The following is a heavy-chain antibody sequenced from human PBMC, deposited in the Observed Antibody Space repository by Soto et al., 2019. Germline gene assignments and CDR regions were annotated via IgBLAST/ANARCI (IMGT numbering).Heavy chain of an antibody. CDR1: GFTFSSFA. D-gene: IGHD1-26*01. Sequence: EVQLLESGGGLVQPGGSLRLSCAASGFTFSSFAMNWVRQAPGKGLEWVSTISGSGGSTYYADSVKGRFTISRDNSKNTLYLQMNSLRAEDTAVYYCAKGGSFSGSDHDSWGQGTLVTVSS. CDR3: AKGGSFSGSDHDS. CDR2: ISGSGGST. J-gene: IGHJ4*02. V-gene: IGHV3-23*01.